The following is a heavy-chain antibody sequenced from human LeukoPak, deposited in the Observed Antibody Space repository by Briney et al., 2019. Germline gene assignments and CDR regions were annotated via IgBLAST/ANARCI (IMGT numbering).Heavy chain of an antibody. CDR1: GYSFTSYW. CDR3: ARRGSSGYYADTFDI. V-gene: IGHV5-10-1*01. J-gene: IGHJ3*02. D-gene: IGHD3-22*01. CDR2: IDPSDSYT. Sequence: GESLKISCKVSGYSFTSYWISWVRQMPGKGLEWMGRIDPSDSYTNYRPSFQGHVTISADKSISTAYLQWSSLKASDTAVYYCARRGSSGYYADTFDIWGQGTVVTVSS.